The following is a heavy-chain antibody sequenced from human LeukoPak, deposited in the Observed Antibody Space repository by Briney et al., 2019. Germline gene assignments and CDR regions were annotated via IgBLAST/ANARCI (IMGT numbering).Heavy chain of an antibody. V-gene: IGHV4-59*01. CDR3: ASGGYCSSTSCRRPAPFDY. D-gene: IGHD2-2*01. CDR2: IYYSGST. CDR1: GGSISSYY. J-gene: IGHJ4*02. Sequence: SETLSLTCTVSGGSISSYYWSWIRQPPGKGLEWIGYIYYSGSTNYNPSLKSRVTISVDTSKNQFSLKLSSVTAADTAVYYCASGGYCSSTSCRRPAPFDYWGQGTLVTVSS.